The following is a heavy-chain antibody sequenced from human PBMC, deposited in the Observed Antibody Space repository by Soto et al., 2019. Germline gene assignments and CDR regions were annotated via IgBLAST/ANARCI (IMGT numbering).Heavy chain of an antibody. CDR1: GYTFTGYY. J-gene: IGHJ6*02. V-gene: IGHV1-2*04. CDR3: ARDGRRITTDYYYYYGRDV. CDR2: INPNSGGT. D-gene: IGHD4-4*01. Sequence: ASVKVSCKASGYTFTGYYMHWVRQAPGQGLEWMGWINPNSGGTNYAQKFQGWVTMTRDTSISTAYMELSRLRSDDTAVYYCARDGRRITTDYYYYYGRDVWGQGTTVTVSS.